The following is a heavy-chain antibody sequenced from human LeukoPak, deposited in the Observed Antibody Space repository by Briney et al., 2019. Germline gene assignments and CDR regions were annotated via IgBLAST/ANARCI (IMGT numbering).Heavy chain of an antibody. J-gene: IGHJ4*02. D-gene: IGHD5-24*01. V-gene: IGHV4-39*01. Sequence: SETLSLTCTVSGDSICSSSYYWGWIRQPPGNRLAWIGSVSYSWSPYYNPSLKIRVTISVDTSQHQFSLQLTSVPAADTPGYYCARQKRWDGYTLDSWGQGTLVTVSS. CDR1: GDSICSSSYY. CDR2: VSYSWSP. CDR3: ARQKRWDGYTLDS.